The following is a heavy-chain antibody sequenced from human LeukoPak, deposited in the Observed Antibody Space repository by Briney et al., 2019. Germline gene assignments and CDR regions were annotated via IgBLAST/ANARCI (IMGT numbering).Heavy chain of an antibody. Sequence: GGSLRLSCAASGFTFSNYNMNWVRQGPGKGLEWISYISTSSSAIYYADSVKGRFTISRDNAKSSLYLQMDSLRDEDTAVYYCARRDPYYYDSSGYYPDAFDVWGQGTMVTVSS. V-gene: IGHV3-48*02. J-gene: IGHJ3*01. D-gene: IGHD3-22*01. CDR1: GFTFSNYN. CDR2: ISTSSSAI. CDR3: ARRDPYYYDSSGYYPDAFDV.